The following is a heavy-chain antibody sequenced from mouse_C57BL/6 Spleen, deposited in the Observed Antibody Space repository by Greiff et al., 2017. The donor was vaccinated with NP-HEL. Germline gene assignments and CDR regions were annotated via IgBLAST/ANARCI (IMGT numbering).Heavy chain of an antibody. CDR3: TRELDGNYDAMDY. D-gene: IGHD2-1*01. J-gene: IGHJ4*01. CDR1: GYTFTSYW. CDR2: IYPGNSDT. V-gene: IGHV1-5*01. Sequence: EVQLQQSGTVLARPGASVKMSCKTSGYTFTSYWMHWVKQRPGQGLEWIGAIYPGNSDTSYNQKFKGKAKLTAVTSASTAYMELSSLTNEDSAVYYCTRELDGNYDAMDYWGQGTSVTVSS.